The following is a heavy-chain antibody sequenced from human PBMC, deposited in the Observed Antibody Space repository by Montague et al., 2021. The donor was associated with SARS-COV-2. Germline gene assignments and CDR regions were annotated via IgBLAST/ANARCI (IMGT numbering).Heavy chain of an antibody. CDR2: ISGGGDMT. CDR3: AKKTIAVPGSPHFDS. J-gene: IGHJ4*02. V-gene: IGHV3-23*01. D-gene: IGHD6-19*01. CDR1: GFTFSRYG. Sequence: SLKLSCAASGFTFSRYGMFWVRQTPGKGLECVSAISGGGDMTYYADSVXVRFTISRDNSKNTLYLQLNTLRAEDTAVSFCAKKTIAVPGSPHFDSWGQGTLVTVSS.